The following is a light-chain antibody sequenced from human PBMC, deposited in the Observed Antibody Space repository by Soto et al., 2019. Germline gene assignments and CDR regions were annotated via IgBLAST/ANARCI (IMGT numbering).Light chain of an antibody. CDR2: DAS. J-gene: IGKJ1*01. Sequence: DIQMTQSRSTLSASVGDRVTITCRASQSISSWLARYQQKPGKAPKLLIYDASSLESGVPSRFSGSGSGTEFTLTISSLQPDDFATYYCQQYNSYLTSTFGRGTKVDI. CDR1: QSISSW. CDR3: QQYNSYLTST. V-gene: IGKV1-5*01.